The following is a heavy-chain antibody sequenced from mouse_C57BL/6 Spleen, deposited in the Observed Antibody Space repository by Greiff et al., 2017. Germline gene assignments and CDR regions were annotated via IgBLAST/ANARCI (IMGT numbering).Heavy chain of an antibody. CDR1: GYTFTEYT. Sequence: QVQLKQSGAELVKPGASVKLSCKASGYTFTEYTIHWVKQRSGQGLGWVGWFYTGRGSIKYNEKFKDKATLTAAKSSSTVYMELSRLTSEDYAVYFCARHESTTVVEGYFDVWGTGTTVTVSS. J-gene: IGHJ1*03. D-gene: IGHD1-1*01. CDR3: ARHESTTVVEGYFDV. CDR2: FYTGRGSI. V-gene: IGHV1-62-2*01.